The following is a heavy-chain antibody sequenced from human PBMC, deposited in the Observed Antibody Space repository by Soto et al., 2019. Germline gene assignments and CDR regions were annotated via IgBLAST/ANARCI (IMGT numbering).Heavy chain of an antibody. D-gene: IGHD5-12*01. V-gene: IGHV1-18*01. CDR3: ARDTHQYTGYDYNYYYYGMDV. CDR2: ISTYNGNT. Sequence: QVQLVQSGDEVKKPGASVKVSCKASGYTFTSYGMSWVRQAPGQGLEWMGWISTYNGNTKYAQKIQGRVTMTTDTSTSIAYMELRSLRSDDTAVYYCARDTHQYTGYDYNYYYYGMDVWGQGTTVTVSS. CDR1: GYTFTSYG. J-gene: IGHJ6*02.